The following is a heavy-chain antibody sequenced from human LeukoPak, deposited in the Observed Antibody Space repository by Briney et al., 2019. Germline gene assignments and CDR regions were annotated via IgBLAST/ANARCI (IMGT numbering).Heavy chain of an antibody. Sequence: PGGSLRLSCAASGFTFDDYGMSWVRQAPGKGLEWVSGINWNGGSTGYADSVKGRFTISRDNAKNTLYLQMNSLRVEDTAVYYCARAYCSGGSCPYWYFDLWGRGTLVTVSS. V-gene: IGHV3-20*04. D-gene: IGHD2-15*01. CDR3: ARAYCSGGSCPYWYFDL. J-gene: IGHJ2*01. CDR2: INWNGGST. CDR1: GFTFDDYG.